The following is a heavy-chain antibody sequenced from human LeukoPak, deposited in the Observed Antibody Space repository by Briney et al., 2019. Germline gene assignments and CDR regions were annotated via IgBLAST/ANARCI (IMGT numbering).Heavy chain of an antibody. CDR1: GASISENY. Sequence: SETLSLTCSVSGASISENYWTWIRQSPGKGLEWIGNIDNKGTTTYNPSLKSRLSISEDTSKNHFSLRVTSVTTADTAVYYCARAGLVVVSPGLPALKGFPPIVRWYFDLWGRGSLVTVSS. D-gene: IGHD2-15*01. J-gene: IGHJ2*01. V-gene: IGHV4-4*09. CDR2: IDNKGTT. CDR3: ARAGLVVVSPGLPALKGFPPIVRWYFDL.